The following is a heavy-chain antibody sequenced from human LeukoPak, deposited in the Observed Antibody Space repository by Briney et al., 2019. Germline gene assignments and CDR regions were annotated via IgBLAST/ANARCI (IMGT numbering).Heavy chain of an antibody. CDR2: ISSSSSYI. Sequence: PGGSLRLSCAASGFTFSSYSMNWLRQAPGKGLEWVSSISSSSSYIYYADSVKGRFTISRDNAKNSLYLQMNSLRAEDTAVYYCARAGVRGVTPPYWGQGTLVTVSS. D-gene: IGHD3-10*01. CDR3: ARAGVRGVTPPY. J-gene: IGHJ4*02. CDR1: GFTFSSYS. V-gene: IGHV3-21*01.